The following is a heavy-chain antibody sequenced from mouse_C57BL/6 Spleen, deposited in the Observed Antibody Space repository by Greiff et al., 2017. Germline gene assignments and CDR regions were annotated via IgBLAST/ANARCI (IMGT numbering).Heavy chain of an antibody. CDR3: ARPNWDAAWFAY. D-gene: IGHD4-1*01. V-gene: IGHV5-17*01. Sequence: EVKVVESGGGLVKPGGSLKLSCAASGFTFSDYGMHWVRQAPEKGLEWVAYISSGSSTIYYADTVKGRFTISRDNAKNTLFLQMTSLRSEDTAMYYCARPNWDAAWFAYWGQGTLVTVSA. CDR2: ISSGSSTI. CDR1: GFTFSDYG. J-gene: IGHJ3*01.